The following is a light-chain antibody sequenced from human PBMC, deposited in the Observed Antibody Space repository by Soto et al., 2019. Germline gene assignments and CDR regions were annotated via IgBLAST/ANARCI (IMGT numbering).Light chain of an antibody. CDR3: QQRGNWPLT. CDR1: QSVSSY. V-gene: IGKV3-11*01. J-gene: IGKJ4*01. Sequence: EIVLTQSPATLSLSPGEKATLSCRASQSVSSYLAWYQQKPGQGPRLLIYEASNRATGIPARFSGSGSGTDFTLTISSLEPEDFAVYYCQQRGNWPLTFGGGTKVEIK. CDR2: EAS.